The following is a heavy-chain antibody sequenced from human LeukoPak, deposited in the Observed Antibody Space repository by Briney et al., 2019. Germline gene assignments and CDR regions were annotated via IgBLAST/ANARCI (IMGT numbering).Heavy chain of an antibody. CDR3: ARVGRAAGRGWFDP. Sequence: SETLSLTCTVSGGSISSGSYYWSWIRQPAGKGLEWIGYIYYSGSTNYNPSLKSRVTISVDTSKNQFSLKLSSVTAADTAVYYCARVGRAAGRGWFDPWGQGTLVTVSS. CDR2: IYYSGST. D-gene: IGHD6-13*01. V-gene: IGHV4-61*10. CDR1: GGSISSGSYY. J-gene: IGHJ5*02.